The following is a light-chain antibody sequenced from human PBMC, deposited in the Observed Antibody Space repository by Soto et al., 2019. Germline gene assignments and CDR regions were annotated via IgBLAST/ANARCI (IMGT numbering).Light chain of an antibody. J-gene: IGLJ1*01. CDR1: SSDVGGYNY. CDR3: SSYTTSNTRQIV. V-gene: IGLV2-14*03. CDR2: DVT. Sequence: QSVLTQPASGSGFPGQSITISCTGTSSDVGGYNYVSWYQHHPGKAPKLIIYDVTNRPSRVSNPFSGSKSGNTASLTISGLQPEDEADYYCSSYTTSNTRQIVFGTGTKVTVL.